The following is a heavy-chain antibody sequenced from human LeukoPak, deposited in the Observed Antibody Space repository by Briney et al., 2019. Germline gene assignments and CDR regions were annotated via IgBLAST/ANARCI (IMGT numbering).Heavy chain of an antibody. J-gene: IGHJ3*02. CDR2: SSNKANSYTA. Sequence: GGSLRLSCAASRCTFSDHYMDLGRQAPGKGLEWVGRSSNKANSYTAEYAASVKGRFTISRDDSKNSLYLQMNSLKTEDTAVYYCARGFRAFDIWGQGTMVTVSS. CDR3: ARGFRAFDI. V-gene: IGHV3-72*01. CDR1: RCTFSDHY. D-gene: IGHD2-21*01.